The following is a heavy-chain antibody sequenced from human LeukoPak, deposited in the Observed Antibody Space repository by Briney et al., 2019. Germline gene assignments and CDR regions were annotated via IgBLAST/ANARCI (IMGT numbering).Heavy chain of an antibody. CDR1: GGTFSSYA. CDR3: ARAGLDYDILTGYPPFDP. J-gene: IGHJ5*02. Sequence: GASVKVSCKASGGTFSSYAISWVRQAPGQGLEWMGGIIPIFGTANYAQKFQGRVTITADESTSTAYMELSSLRSEDTAVYYCARAGLDYDILTGYPPFDPWGQGTLVTVSS. D-gene: IGHD3-9*01. V-gene: IGHV1-69*13. CDR2: IIPIFGTA.